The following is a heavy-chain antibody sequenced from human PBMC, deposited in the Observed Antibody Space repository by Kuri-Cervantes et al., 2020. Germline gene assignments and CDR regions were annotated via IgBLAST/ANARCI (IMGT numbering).Heavy chain of an antibody. D-gene: IGHD1-26*01. CDR3: AKDRSYTGAGDYGMDV. CDR1: GFTFSNSD. J-gene: IGHJ6*02. V-gene: IGHV3-19*01. CDR2: VSWNGSRT. Sequence: GGSLRLSCAASGFTFSNSDMNWVRQAPGKGLEWVSGVSWNGSRTHYADSVKGRFIISRDNAKNSLYLQMNSLSAEDTALYYCAKDRSYTGAGDYGMDVWGQGTTVTVSS.